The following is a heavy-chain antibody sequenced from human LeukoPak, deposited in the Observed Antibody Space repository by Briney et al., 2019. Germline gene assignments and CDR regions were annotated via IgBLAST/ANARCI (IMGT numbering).Heavy chain of an antibody. D-gene: IGHD4-23*01. V-gene: IGHV4-39*07. J-gene: IGHJ4*02. Sequence: WVRQAPGKGLEWIGSIYYSVTTYYNPSLKSRVTISVDTSKNQFSLKLNSVTAADTAVYYCARDRLRWPKIDYWGQGTLVTVSS. CDR3: ARDRLRWPKIDY. CDR2: IYYSVTT.